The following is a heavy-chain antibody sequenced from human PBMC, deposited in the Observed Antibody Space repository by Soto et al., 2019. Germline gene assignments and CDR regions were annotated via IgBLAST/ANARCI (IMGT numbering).Heavy chain of an antibody. Sequence: QVHLVQSGAEVKKPGASVKVSCQGSGYAFTTYGITWVRQAPGQGLEWMGWISAHNGNTNYAQKRQGRVTVTRDTSTSTAYMELRSLRYDDRAVYYCARGRYGDYWGQGALVTVSS. CDR1: GYAFTTYG. D-gene: IGHD1-1*01. J-gene: IGHJ4*02. CDR2: ISAHNGNT. V-gene: IGHV1-18*01. CDR3: ARGRYGDY.